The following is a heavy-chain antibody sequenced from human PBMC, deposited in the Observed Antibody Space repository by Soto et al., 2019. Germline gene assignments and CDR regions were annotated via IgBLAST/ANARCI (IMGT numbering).Heavy chain of an antibody. CDR3: ARDLSGLPWGDAFDI. CDR2: ISNDGSNK. V-gene: IGHV3-30*04. D-gene: IGHD7-27*01. CDR1: GFTFSSYA. Sequence: GGSLRLSCAASGFTFSSYAMHWVRQAPGKGLEWVAVISNDGSNKYYADSVKGRFTISRDTSKNTLYLQMNSMSAEDTAVYYCARDLSGLPWGDAFDIWGQGTMVTVSS. J-gene: IGHJ3*02.